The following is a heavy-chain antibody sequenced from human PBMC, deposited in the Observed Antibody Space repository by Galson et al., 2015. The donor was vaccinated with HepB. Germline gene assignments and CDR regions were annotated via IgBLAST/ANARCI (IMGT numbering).Heavy chain of an antibody. J-gene: IGHJ4*01. CDR2: LHHSGNS. V-gene: IGHV4-38-2*02. CDR1: GFSINFGYY. Sequence: SETLSLTCTVSGFSINFGYYWGWIWQPPGKGLEWIGSLHHSGNSYYNPSLKSRVSISMDTSKDQFSLKVTSMTAADTAVYFCARLGGGPKNFDYWGHGILVTVTS. CDR3: ARLGGGPKNFDY. D-gene: IGHD3-16*01.